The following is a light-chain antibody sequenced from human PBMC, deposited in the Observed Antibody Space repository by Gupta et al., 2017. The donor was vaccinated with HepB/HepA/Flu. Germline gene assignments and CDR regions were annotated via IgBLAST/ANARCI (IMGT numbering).Light chain of an antibody. CDR2: DAS. Sequence: EIVLTQSPATLSLSPGERATLSCRASQSVGNYLAWYQQKPGQAPRLLIYDASNRATGIPARFSGSGSGTDFTLTIISLEPEDFSVYYCQQRSKWSPALTFGGGTKVEIK. V-gene: IGKV3-11*01. CDR3: QQRSKWSPALT. CDR1: QSVGNY. J-gene: IGKJ4*01.